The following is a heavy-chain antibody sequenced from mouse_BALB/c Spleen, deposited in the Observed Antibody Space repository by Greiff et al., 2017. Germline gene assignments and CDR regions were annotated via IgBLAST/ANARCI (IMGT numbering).Heavy chain of an antibody. CDR1: GFPFTSHD. Sequence: VQPKESGPGLVAPSQSLSITLTVSGFPFTSHDISWIRPPPGKGLEWLGVIWTGGGLNYNSAFMTRLSISKDNSKSQVFLKMNSLQTDDTAIYYCARGGNAMDYWGQGTSVTVSA. CDR3: ARGGNAMDY. CDR2: IWTGGGL. V-gene: IGHV2-9-2*01. J-gene: IGHJ4*01.